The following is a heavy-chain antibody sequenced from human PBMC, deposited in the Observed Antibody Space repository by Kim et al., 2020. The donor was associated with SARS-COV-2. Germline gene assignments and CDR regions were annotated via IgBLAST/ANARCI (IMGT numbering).Heavy chain of an antibody. D-gene: IGHD6-19*01. Sequence: GGSLRLSCAASGFTFSSYGMHWVRQAPGKGLEWVAVIWYDGSNKYYGDSVKGRFTISRDNSKNTLYLQMNSLRAEDTAVYYCERDFSALSSGWDTAVWEKGVGGQETPVTVSS. CDR3: ERDFSALSSGWDTAVWEKGV. CDR2: IWYDGSNK. CDR1: GFTFSSYG. V-gene: IGHV3-33*01. J-gene: IGHJ6*02.